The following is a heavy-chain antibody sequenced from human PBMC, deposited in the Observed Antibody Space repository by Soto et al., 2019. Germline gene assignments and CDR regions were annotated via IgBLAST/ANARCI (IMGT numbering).Heavy chain of an antibody. V-gene: IGHV4-39*01. J-gene: IGHJ5*02. CDR1: GDSIISSDFY. D-gene: IGHD2-15*01. CDR2: IFFLGSS. Sequence: SDTLSVTCAVSGDSIISSDFYWGWVRQPPGKGLEWVGSIFFLGSSYYNPSLKSRVTMSVDTSKNQFSLRLRSVTAADTALYFCARHSLPLPKNNWFDPWGQGIMVT. CDR3: ARHSLPLPKNNWFDP.